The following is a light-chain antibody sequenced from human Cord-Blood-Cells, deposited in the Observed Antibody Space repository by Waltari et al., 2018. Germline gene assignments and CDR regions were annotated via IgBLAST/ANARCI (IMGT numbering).Light chain of an antibody. V-gene: IGKV4-1*01. J-gene: IGKJ1*01. CDR2: WAS. CDR1: QSALYSSNNKNY. CDR3: QQYYSTPQT. Sequence: DIVVAQSTGSLAVPQREGGPVNCKSSQSALYSSNNKNYLAWYQQKPGQPPKLLIYWASTRESGVPDRFSGSGSGTDFTLTISSLQAEDVAVYYCQQYYSTPQTFGQGTKVEIK.